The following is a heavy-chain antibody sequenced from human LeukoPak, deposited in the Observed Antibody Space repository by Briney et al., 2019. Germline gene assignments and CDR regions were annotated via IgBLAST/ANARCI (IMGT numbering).Heavy chain of an antibody. CDR2: INPNSGGT. J-gene: IGHJ5*02. CDR1: GYTFTGYY. D-gene: IGHD2-21*02. Sequence: GASVKVSCKASGYTFTGYYMHWVRQAPGQGLGWMGWINPNSGGTNYAQKFQGRVTMTRDTSISTAYMELSRLRSDDTAVYYCARAGVTRVGKNWFDPWGQGTLVTVSS. V-gene: IGHV1-2*02. CDR3: ARAGVTRVGKNWFDP.